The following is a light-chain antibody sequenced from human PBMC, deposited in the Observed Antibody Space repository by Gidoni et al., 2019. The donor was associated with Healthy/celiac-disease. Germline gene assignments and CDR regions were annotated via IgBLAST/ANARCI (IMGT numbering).Light chain of an antibody. V-gene: IGLV2-14*01. CDR3: SSYTSSSTRV. Sequence: QSALTPPASVSGSPGQSITISCTGTSSDVGGYNYVSWYQQHPGKAPKLMIYEVSNRPSGVSNRFSGSKSGNTASLTISGLQAEDEADYYCSSYTSSSTRVFGGGTKLTV. CDR1: SSDVGGYNY. CDR2: EVS. J-gene: IGLJ2*01.